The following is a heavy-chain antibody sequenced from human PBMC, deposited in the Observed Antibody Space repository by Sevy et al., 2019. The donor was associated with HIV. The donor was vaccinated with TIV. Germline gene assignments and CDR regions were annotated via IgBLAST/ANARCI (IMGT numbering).Heavy chain of an antibody. Sequence: GGSLRLSCAASGFSFSRSPMHWVRQAPGKGLEWVAVMSYNGNKKYNGDSVKGRFTISRDDSKNTLFLQMNSLGVDDTAVYYWAGEGVLIGGAIVSYGMDVWGQGTTVTVSS. V-gene: IGHV3-30*04. J-gene: IGHJ6*02. CDR2: MSYNGNKK. D-gene: IGHD3-16*02. CDR1: GFSFSRSP. CDR3: AGEGVLIGGAIVSYGMDV.